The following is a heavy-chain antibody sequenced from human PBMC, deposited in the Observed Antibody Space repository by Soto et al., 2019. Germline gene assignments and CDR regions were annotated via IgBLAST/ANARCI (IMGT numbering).Heavy chain of an antibody. J-gene: IGHJ4*02. CDR2: INDYNGNT. CDR1: GYSFSNFG. CDR3: ARDSSGFRSGFFRAFEY. Sequence: QVQLVQSGAEVKQPGASVKVSCKASGYSFSNFGISWVRQAPGQGLEYMGRINDYNGNTNYAQKFQGRVIMTTDTSTSTASLEVRSLPSDDTAVYFCARDSSGFRSGFFRAFEYWGQGTLVTVSS. D-gene: IGHD3-3*01. V-gene: IGHV1-18*01.